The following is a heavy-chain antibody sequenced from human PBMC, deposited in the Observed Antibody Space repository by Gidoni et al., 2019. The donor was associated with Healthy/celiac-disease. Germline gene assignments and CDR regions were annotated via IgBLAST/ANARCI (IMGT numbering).Heavy chain of an antibody. CDR1: GFTFSSYS. D-gene: IGHD6-13*01. J-gene: IGHJ1*01. CDR3: ARDPYSSSWFEYFQH. CDR2: SSSSSSYI. Sequence: EVQLVESGGGLVKPGGSLRLSCAASGFTFSSYSMNWVRQAPGKGLEWVSSSSSSSSYIYYADSVKGRFTISRDNAKNSLYLQMNSLRAEDTAVYYCARDPYSSSWFEYFQHWGQGTLVTVSS. V-gene: IGHV3-21*01.